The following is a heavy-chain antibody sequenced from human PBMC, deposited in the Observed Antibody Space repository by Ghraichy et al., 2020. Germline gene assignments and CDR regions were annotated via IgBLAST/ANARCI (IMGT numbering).Heavy chain of an antibody. D-gene: IGHD5-24*01. J-gene: IGHJ4*02. V-gene: IGHV4-59*01. CDR3: ARLAGDGYNHPLGN. Sequence: SETLSLTCTVSGGSISSYYWSWIRQPPGKGLEWIGYIYYSGSTNYNPSLKSRVTISVDTSKNQFSLKLSSVTAADTAVYYCARLAGDGYNHPLGNWGQGTLVTVSS. CDR2: IYYSGST. CDR1: GGSISSYY.